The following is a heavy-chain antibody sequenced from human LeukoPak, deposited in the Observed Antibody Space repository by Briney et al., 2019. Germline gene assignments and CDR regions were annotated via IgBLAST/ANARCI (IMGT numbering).Heavy chain of an antibody. Sequence: GASVKVSCKASGYTFTTYAMNWVRQAPGQGLEWMGWINTNTKNPTYAQGFTGQLVFSLDTSVSTAYLQISSLKAEDTAVYYCARGGFDFRWAFDIWGQGTMVTVSS. V-gene: IGHV7-4-1*02. CDR3: ARGGFDFRWAFDI. CDR1: GYTFTTYA. D-gene: IGHD3-9*01. CDR2: INTNTKNP. J-gene: IGHJ3*02.